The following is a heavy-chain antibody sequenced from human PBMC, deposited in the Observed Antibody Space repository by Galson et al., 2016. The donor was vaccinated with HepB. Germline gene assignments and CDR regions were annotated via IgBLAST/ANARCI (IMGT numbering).Heavy chain of an antibody. CDR2: IYSSGST. CDR3: ARDGRAEGYCSDGSCYFEYYGMDV. CDR1: GGSISNYY. Sequence: LSLTCTVSGGSISNYYWSWIRQPAGKGLEWIGRIYSSGSTNYNPSLKSRVTMSVDTSKNQFSLKLSSVTAADTAVYYCARDGRAEGYCSDGSCYFEYYGMDVWGQGTTVTVSS. D-gene: IGHD2-15*01. J-gene: IGHJ6*02. V-gene: IGHV4-4*07.